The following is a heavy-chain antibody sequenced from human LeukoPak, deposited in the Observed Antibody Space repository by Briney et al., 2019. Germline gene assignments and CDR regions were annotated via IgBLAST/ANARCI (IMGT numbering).Heavy chain of an antibody. CDR1: GFTFSSYS. CDR3: AKGTGYSSGWYVGY. J-gene: IGHJ4*02. Sequence: GGSLRLSCAASGFTFSSYSMNWVRQAPGKGLEWVSSISSSSSYIYYADSVKGRFTISRDNSKNTLYLQMNSLRAEDTAVYYCAKGTGYSSGWYVGYWGQGTLVTVSS. D-gene: IGHD6-19*01. V-gene: IGHV3-21*01. CDR2: ISSSSSYI.